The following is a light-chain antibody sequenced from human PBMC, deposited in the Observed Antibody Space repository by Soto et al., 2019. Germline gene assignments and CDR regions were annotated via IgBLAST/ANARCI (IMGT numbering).Light chain of an antibody. J-gene: IGLJ2*01. CDR3: CSYAGSSTPVI. V-gene: IGLV2-23*01. CDR2: EGS. Sequence: QSALTQPASVSGSPGQSITISCTGTSSDIGSYNFVSWYQQHPGKAPKLMIYEGSKRPSGVSNRFSGSKSGNTASLTISGLQTEDEADYYCCSYAGSSTPVIFGGGTQLTVL. CDR1: SSDIGSYNF.